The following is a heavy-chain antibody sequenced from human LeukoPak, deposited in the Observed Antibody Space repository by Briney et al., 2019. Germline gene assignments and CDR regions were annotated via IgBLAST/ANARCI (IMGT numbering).Heavy chain of an antibody. CDR2: ISSSGSTI. Sequence: GGSLRLSCAASGFTFSSYEMNWVRQAPAKGLEWVSYISSSGSTIYYADSVKGRFTISRDNAKNSLYLQMNSLRAEDTAVYYCARPVGESYNWFDPWGQGTLVTVSS. V-gene: IGHV3-48*03. D-gene: IGHD3-10*01. CDR1: GFTFSSYE. CDR3: ARPVGESYNWFDP. J-gene: IGHJ5*02.